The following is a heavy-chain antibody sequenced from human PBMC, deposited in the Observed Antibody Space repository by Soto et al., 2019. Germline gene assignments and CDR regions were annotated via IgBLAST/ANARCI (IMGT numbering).Heavy chain of an antibody. J-gene: IGHJ5*02. CDR3: ARYGSGSSVWFDP. Sequence: QVQLQESGPGLVKPSETLSLTCTVSGGSMSSYYWSWIRQPPGKGLEWIGYIYYSGSTIYNPSFKSRVTISVDTSKNQFSLKLSSVTAADTAVYYCARYGSGSSVWFDPWGQGTLVTVSS. D-gene: IGHD3-10*01. CDR2: IYYSGST. V-gene: IGHV4-59*01. CDR1: GGSMSSYY.